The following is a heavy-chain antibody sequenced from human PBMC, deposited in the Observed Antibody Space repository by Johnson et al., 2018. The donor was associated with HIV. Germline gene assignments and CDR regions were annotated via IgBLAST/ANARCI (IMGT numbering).Heavy chain of an antibody. CDR1: GFTFSSYV. J-gene: IGHJ3*02. CDR2: IWYDRSNK. V-gene: IGHV3-33*06. Sequence: QMLLVQSGAGVVQPGRSLRLSCAASGFTFSSYVMHWVRQAPGKGLEWVAVIWYDRSNKYYADSVKVRFTISRDNSKNTLYLQMNSLRAEDTAVYYCAKDLGTGDDAFDIWGQGTMVTVSS. CDR3: AKDLGTGDDAFDI. D-gene: IGHD7-27*01.